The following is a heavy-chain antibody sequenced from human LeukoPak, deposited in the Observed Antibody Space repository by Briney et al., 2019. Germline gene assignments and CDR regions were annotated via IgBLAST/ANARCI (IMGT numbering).Heavy chain of an antibody. CDR1: GFPFSSYG. CDR3: AKPEWELRYFDY. D-gene: IGHD1-26*01. Sequence: GGSLRLSCAASGFPFSSYGMHWVRQAPGKGLEWVAFIRYDGSNKYYAESVKGRFTISRDNSKNTLYLQMNSLRAEDTAVYSCAKPEWELRYFDYWGQGTLVTVSS. CDR2: IRYDGSNK. J-gene: IGHJ4*02. V-gene: IGHV3-30*02.